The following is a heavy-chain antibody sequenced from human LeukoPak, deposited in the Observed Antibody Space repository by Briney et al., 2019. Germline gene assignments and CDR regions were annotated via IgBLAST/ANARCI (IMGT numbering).Heavy chain of an antibody. D-gene: IGHD4-23*01. V-gene: IGHV3-21*01. Sequence: GGSLRLSCAASGFTFSSYGMNWVRQAPGKGLEWVSSISSSSSYIYYADSVKGRFTISRDNAKNSLYLQMNSLRAEDTAVYYCASWGTVVTPELASFPWFANDAFDIWGQGTMVTVSS. J-gene: IGHJ3*02. CDR2: ISSSSSYI. CDR1: GFTFSSYG. CDR3: ASWGTVVTPELASFPWFANDAFDI.